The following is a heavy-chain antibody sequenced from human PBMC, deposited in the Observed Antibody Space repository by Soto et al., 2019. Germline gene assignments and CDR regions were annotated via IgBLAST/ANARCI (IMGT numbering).Heavy chain of an antibody. D-gene: IGHD3-10*01. CDR1: GYTFTGHY. CDR3: ARDLCPLGSGSPCATFGIDL. V-gene: IGHV1-2*02. J-gene: IGHJ6*02. Sequence: ASVKVSCKASGYTFTGHYMHWVRQVSGRRLEFLGWLKHDNGGTYYAPKFQGRVTFTRDTSKTTAYMEMSGLQSDDTAVYFCARDLCPLGSGSPCATFGIDLWGQGTTVTVSS. CDR2: LKHDNGGT.